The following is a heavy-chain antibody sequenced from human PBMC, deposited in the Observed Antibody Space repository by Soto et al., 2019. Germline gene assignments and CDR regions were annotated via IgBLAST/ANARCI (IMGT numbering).Heavy chain of an antibody. CDR1: GFTFRNYA. CDR3: ARGDREDIAVVVGGRPGEYGVDV. D-gene: IGHD2-15*01. V-gene: IGHV3-30-3*01. Sequence: QVQLVESGGGVVQPGRSLRLSCAASGFTFRNYAMHWVLQAPGKGLECVAVISYDGSNKFYSDYVKGRFTISRDNSKNTLYLQINSLRYEDTAVYYCARGDREDIAVVVGGRPGEYGVDVWGQGTTVTVSS. J-gene: IGHJ6*02. CDR2: ISYDGSNK.